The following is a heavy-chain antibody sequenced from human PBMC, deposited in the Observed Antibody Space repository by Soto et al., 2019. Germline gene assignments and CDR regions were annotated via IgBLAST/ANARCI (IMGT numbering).Heavy chain of an antibody. D-gene: IGHD3-10*01. CDR3: GPHPGGGGY. J-gene: IGHJ4*02. Sequence: EVQLVESGGGLIQPGGSLRLSCAVSGFTVSNNYMSWVRQAPGKGLEGVSVIYSGGYTAYGDSVKGRFTISRDNSKNTLYLHRNSPRAAAPAGFYGGPHPGGGGYWGQGTLVTVSS. V-gene: IGHV3-53*01. CDR1: GFTVSNNY. CDR2: IYSGGYT.